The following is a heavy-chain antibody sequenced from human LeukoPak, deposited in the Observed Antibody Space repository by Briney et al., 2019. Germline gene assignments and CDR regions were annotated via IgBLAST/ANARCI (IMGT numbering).Heavy chain of an antibody. CDR1: GGSISSYY. CDR3: ARVVDYDSSGYFRYYFDY. D-gene: IGHD3-22*01. CDR2: IYYSGST. J-gene: IGHJ4*02. Sequence: SETLSLTCTVSGGSISSYYWSWIRQPPGKGLEWIGYIYYSGSTNYNPSLKSRVTISVDTSKNQFSLKLSSMTAADTAVYYCARVVDYDSSGYFRYYFDYWGQGTLVTVSS. V-gene: IGHV4-59*01.